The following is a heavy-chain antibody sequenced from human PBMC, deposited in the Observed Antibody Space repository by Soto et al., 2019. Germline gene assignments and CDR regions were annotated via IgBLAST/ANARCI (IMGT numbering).Heavy chain of an antibody. D-gene: IGHD2-2*01. CDR1: GGSISSYY. CDR2: IYYSGST. V-gene: IGHV4-59*08. J-gene: IGHJ4*02. Sequence: QVQLQESGPGLVKPSETLSLTCTVSGGSISSYYWSWIRQPPGKGLEWIGYIYYSGSTNYNPSLRGRVTISVDTSKNQFSLKLSSVTAADTAVYYCARHMYCSSTSCYEFDYWGQGTLVTVSS. CDR3: ARHMYCSSTSCYEFDY.